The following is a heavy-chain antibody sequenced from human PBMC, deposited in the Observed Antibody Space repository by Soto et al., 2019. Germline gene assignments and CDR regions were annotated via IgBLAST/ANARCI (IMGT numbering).Heavy chain of an antibody. J-gene: IGHJ6*02. Sequence: QGQLVESGGGVVQPGTSLRLSCEASGFIFSRYGMHWVRQAPGKGLAWVAVISHDGSNKYYAESVKGRFIISRDKSENTLYLQMNILRAADTAVYYCAKDLGSGKPYYYYAMDVWGPGTTVTVSS. V-gene: IGHV3-30*18. D-gene: IGHD3-10*01. CDR2: ISHDGSNK. CDR3: AKDLGSGKPYYYYAMDV. CDR1: GFIFSRYG.